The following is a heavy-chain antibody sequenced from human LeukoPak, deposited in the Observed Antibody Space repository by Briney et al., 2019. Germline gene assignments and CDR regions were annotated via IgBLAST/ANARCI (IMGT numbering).Heavy chain of an antibody. CDR3: ARHFDAFDI. V-gene: IGHV4-39*01. CDR1: GGSISSSSYY. Sequence: TSETLSLTCAVSGGSISSSSYYWGWIRQPPGKGLEWIGSIYYSGSTYYNPSLKSRVTISVDTSKNQFSLTLSSVTAADTAVYYCARHFDAFDIWGPGTMVTVSS. J-gene: IGHJ3*02. CDR2: IYYSGST.